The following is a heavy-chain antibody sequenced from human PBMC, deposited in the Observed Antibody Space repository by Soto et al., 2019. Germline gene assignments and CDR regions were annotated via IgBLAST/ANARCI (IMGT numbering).Heavy chain of an antibody. CDR1: GFTFSDFY. V-gene: IGHV3-11*01. CDR3: ARIWGGGGYALIY. D-gene: IGHD2-8*01. Sequence: QVQLVEAGGGLVKPGGSLRLSCAATGFTFSDFYMSWIRQAPGKGQEWISYISSSGTTTYYTDSVKGRFTISRDNAKNSLYLQMNTLRDVDSAVYYCARIWGGGGYALIYWGQGTLVTVSS. J-gene: IGHJ4*02. CDR2: ISSSGTTT.